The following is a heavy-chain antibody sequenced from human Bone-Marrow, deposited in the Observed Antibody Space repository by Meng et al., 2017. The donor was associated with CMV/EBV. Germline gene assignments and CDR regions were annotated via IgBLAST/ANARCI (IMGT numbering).Heavy chain of an antibody. CDR1: GGSISSYY. Sequence: SETLSLTCTVSGGSISSYYWSWIRQPPGKGLEWIGYIYYSGSTNYNPSLKSRVTISVDTSKNQLSLKLSSVTAADTAVYYCARGYSSGPTYYYYGMDVWGQGTTVNGAS. D-gene: IGHD6-19*01. CDR2: IYYSGST. V-gene: IGHV4-59*01. CDR3: ARGYSSGPTYYYYGMDV. J-gene: IGHJ6*02.